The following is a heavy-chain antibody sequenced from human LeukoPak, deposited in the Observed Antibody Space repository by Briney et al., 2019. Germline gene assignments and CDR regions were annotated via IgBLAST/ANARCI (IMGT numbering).Heavy chain of an antibody. CDR2: IYYSGST. Sequence: PSETLSLTCTVSGGSISSGGYYWSWIRQHPGKGLEWIGYIYYSGSTNYNPSLKSRVTISVDTSKNQFSLKLSSVTAADTAVYYCARGGYGYSSGWKNWFDPWGQGTLVTVSS. V-gene: IGHV4-31*03. D-gene: IGHD6-19*01. CDR1: GGSISSGGYY. CDR3: ARGGYGYSSGWKNWFDP. J-gene: IGHJ5*02.